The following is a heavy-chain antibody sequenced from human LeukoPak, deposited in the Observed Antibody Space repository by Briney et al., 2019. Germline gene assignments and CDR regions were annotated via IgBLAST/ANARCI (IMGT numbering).Heavy chain of an antibody. V-gene: IGHV3-23*01. CDR2: ISGSGGST. Sequence: PGGSLRLSCAASGFTFSSYAMSWVRQAPGKGLEWVSLISGSGGSTYYADSVKGRFTISRNNSKNTLYLQVNSLRAEDTAVYYCANPGQVLAENWLDPWGQGTLVTVSS. CDR3: ANPGQVLAENWLDP. D-gene: IGHD2-2*01. CDR1: GFTFSSYA. J-gene: IGHJ5*02.